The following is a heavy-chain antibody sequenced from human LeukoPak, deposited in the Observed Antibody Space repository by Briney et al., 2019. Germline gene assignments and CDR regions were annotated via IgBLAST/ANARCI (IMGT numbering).Heavy chain of an antibody. V-gene: IGHV3-7*01. Sequence: PGGSLRLSCAASGFTFSNYWMNWVRQAPGKGLEWVAIIKKDGSEKIYVDSVRGRFTISRDNAKNTLYLQMNSLRAEDTAVYYCAAGAGWLIDYWGRGTLVTVSS. D-gene: IGHD6-19*01. J-gene: IGHJ4*02. CDR1: GFTFSNYW. CDR2: IKKDGSEK. CDR3: AAGAGWLIDY.